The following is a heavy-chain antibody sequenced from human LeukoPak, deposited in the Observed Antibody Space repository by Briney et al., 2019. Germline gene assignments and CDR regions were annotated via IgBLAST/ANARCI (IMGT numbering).Heavy chain of an antibody. J-gene: IGHJ4*02. V-gene: IGHV3-21*01. CDR3: ARGIDDYIWGSPIDY. Sequence: GGSLRLSCAASGFTLSSYTMNWVRQAPGKGLEWVSSIRSSSSYIYYADSLKGRFTISRDNAKNSVYLQMNSLRPEDTAVYYCARGIDDYIWGSPIDYWGQGTLVTVSS. D-gene: IGHD3-16*01. CDR1: GFTLSSYT. CDR2: IRSSSSYI.